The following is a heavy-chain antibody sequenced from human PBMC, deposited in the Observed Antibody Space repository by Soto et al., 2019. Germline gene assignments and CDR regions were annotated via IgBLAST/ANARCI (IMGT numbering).Heavy chain of an antibody. CDR1: GFTFNSYG. D-gene: IGHD2-2*01. J-gene: IGHJ4*02. Sequence: GGSLRLSCAASGFTFNSYGMHWVRQAPGKGLEWVAVASYDGSNKYYADSVKGRFTISRDNSKNTLYLQIDSLRAEDTAVYYCAKQGIIVIQGYLGGFDYWGQGTQVTVSS. CDR2: ASYDGSNK. CDR3: AKQGIIVIQGYLGGFDY. V-gene: IGHV3-30*18.